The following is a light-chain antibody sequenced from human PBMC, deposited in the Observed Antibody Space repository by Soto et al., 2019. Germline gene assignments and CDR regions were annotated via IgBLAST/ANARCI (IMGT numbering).Light chain of an antibody. CDR3: CSYVHTSLYV. Sequence: QSALTQPRSVSGSPGQSVTISCTGTSSDIGGSDLVSWYQQHPGKAPKVMIYHVNERPSGVPDRFSGSKSGNTASLAISGLQAEDEADYYCCSYVHTSLYVFGTGTKLTVL. J-gene: IGLJ1*01. CDR1: SSDIGGSDL. V-gene: IGLV2-11*01. CDR2: HVN.